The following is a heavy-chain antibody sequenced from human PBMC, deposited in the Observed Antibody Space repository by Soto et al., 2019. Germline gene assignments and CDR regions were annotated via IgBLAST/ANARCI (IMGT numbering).Heavy chain of an antibody. Sequence: GGSLRLSCAASGFTFSSYSMNWVRQAPGKGLEWVSYISSSSSTIYYADSVKGRFTISRDNAKNSLYLQMNSLRDEDTAVYYCAREAYSSGLNWFDPWGQGTLVTVSS. D-gene: IGHD6-19*01. J-gene: IGHJ5*02. CDR3: AREAYSSGLNWFDP. CDR2: ISSSSSTI. CDR1: GFTFSSYS. V-gene: IGHV3-48*02.